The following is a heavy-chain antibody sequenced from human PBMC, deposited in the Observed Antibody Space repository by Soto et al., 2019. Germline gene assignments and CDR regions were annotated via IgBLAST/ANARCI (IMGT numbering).Heavy chain of an antibody. V-gene: IGHV3-23*01. Sequence: GGSLRLSCAASGFTFSSYAMSWVRQAPGKGLEWVSAISGSGGSTYYADSVKGRFTISRDNSKNTLYLQMNSLRAEDTAVYYCAKDEREWFGELLSYYYGMDVWGQGTTVTVSS. CDR3: AKDEREWFGELLSYYYGMDV. D-gene: IGHD3-10*01. J-gene: IGHJ6*02. CDR2: ISGSGGST. CDR1: GFTFSSYA.